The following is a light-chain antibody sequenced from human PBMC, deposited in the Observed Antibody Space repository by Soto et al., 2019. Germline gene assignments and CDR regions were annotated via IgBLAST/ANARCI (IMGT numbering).Light chain of an antibody. CDR2: GAS. Sequence: EIVLTQSPGTLSLSPGERATLSCRASQSISNSYLAWYQQKPGQAPRLLVYGASSRATGIPDRFSGSGSGADFTLTISRLDPDDFAVYYCHQYGGSSSITFGQGTRLDI. V-gene: IGKV3-20*01. CDR3: HQYGGSSSIT. CDR1: QSISNSY. J-gene: IGKJ5*01.